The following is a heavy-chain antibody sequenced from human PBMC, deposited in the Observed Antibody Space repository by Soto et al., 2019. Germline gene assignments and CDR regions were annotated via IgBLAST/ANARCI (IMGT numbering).Heavy chain of an antibody. Sequence: EVQLVESGGGWDQPGGSLRPSCAASGFTLSSYEMNWVRQAPGKGLGWVSYIGSSGSTIYYADSVKGRFTTSRDNAKNSLYLQMNSLRAEDTAVYYCARDAYPYYYDSSGYYYGGAFDIWGQGTMVTVSS. V-gene: IGHV3-48*03. J-gene: IGHJ3*02. CDR1: GFTLSSYE. D-gene: IGHD3-22*01. CDR3: ARDAYPYYYDSSGYYYGGAFDI. CDR2: IGSSGSTI.